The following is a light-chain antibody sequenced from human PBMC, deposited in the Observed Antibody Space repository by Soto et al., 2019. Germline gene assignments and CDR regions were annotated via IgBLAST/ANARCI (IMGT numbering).Light chain of an antibody. CDR1: QSISNY. Sequence: DIQITQSPSSLSASVGDRVTITCRASQSISNYLNWYQQKPGKAPKLLIYAASSLQSGDPSRFSGSASGTDFTLTISSLQPEDFAAYYCQQSYNSRTFGQGTKVDIK. CDR2: AAS. V-gene: IGKV1-39*01. CDR3: QQSYNSRT. J-gene: IGKJ1*01.